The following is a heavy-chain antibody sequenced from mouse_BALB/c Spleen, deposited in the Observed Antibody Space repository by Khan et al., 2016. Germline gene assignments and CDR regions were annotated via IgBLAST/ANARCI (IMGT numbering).Heavy chain of an antibody. D-gene: IGHD1-1*01. CDR1: GITFNNYG. CDR3: ARMDSGSSVWYFGV. J-gene: IGHJ1*01. Sequence: EVELVESGGGLVQPGGSLKLSCAASGITFNNYGMSWVRQTPDKRLELVATINSNSGYTYYPDSVKGRFTISRDNAKNTLYLQMSSLKSEDTAMYLSARMDSGSSVWYFGVWGAGTTVTVSS. V-gene: IGHV5-6-3*01. CDR2: INSNSGYT.